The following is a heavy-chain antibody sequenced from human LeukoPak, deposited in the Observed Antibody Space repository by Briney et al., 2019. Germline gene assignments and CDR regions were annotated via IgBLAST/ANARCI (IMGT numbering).Heavy chain of an antibody. Sequence: PSETLSLTCTVSGGSISSYYWSWIRQPPGKGLGWIGYIYYSGSTNYNPSPKSRVTISVDTSKNQCSLKLSSVTAADTAVYYCAREVAMVRGVWFDYWGQGTLGTVSS. D-gene: IGHD3-10*01. V-gene: IGHV4-59*01. J-gene: IGHJ4*02. CDR2: IYYSGST. CDR1: GGSISSYY. CDR3: AREVAMVRGVWFDY.